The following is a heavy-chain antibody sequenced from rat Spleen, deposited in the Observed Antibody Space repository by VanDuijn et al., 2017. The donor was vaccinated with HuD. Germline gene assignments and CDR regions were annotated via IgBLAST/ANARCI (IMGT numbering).Heavy chain of an antibody. Sequence: EVQLVESGGGLVQPGRSLKLSCAASGFTFSSYDMAWVRQAPTKGLEWVASISPSGTNTYYRDSVKGRFTVSRDNAKSTLYLQMDSLRSEDTATYYCARHGKFGVLSFFDYWGQGVMVTVSS. CDR2: ISPSGTNT. D-gene: IGHD4-4*01. J-gene: IGHJ2*01. CDR3: ARHGKFGVLSFFDY. CDR1: GFTFSSYD. V-gene: IGHV5-25*01.